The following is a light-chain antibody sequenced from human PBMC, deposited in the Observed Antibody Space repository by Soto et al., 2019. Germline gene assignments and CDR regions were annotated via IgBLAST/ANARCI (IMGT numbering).Light chain of an antibody. Sequence: DIQMTQSPSTLSASVGERVTITCRASQSVSSCLAWYQQIPGKAPKLLIYDASSLASGVPARFSGSESGTKFTRTLGTLQLDDLASYYCKKIISDPWPFGHGTKVEIK. J-gene: IGKJ1*01. V-gene: IGKV1-5*01. CDR1: QSVSSC. CDR2: DAS. CDR3: KKIISDPWP.